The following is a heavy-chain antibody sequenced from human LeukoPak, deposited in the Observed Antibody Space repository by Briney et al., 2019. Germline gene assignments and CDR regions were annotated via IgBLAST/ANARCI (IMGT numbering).Heavy chain of an antibody. J-gene: IGHJ4*02. CDR1: GGSISSGGYY. CDR3: ARDMPGPDNSSGWSPFDY. CDR2: IYYSGST. V-gene: IGHV4-31*03. D-gene: IGHD6-19*01. Sequence: PSETLSLTCTVSGGSISSGGYYWSWIRQHPGKGLEWIGYIYYSGSTYYNPSLKSRVTISVDTSKNQFSLKLSSVTAADTAVYYCARDMPGPDNSSGWSPFDYWGQGTLVTVSS.